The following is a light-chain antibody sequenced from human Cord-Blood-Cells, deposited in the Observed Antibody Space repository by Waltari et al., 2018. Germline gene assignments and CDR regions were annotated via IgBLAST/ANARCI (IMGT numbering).Light chain of an antibody. CDR3: QQSYSTPWT. CDR2: AAS. J-gene: IGKJ1*01. CDR1: QSTSSY. V-gene: IGKV1-39*01. Sequence: DIQMTQSPSSLSASVGDRVTITCRASQSTSSYLNWYQQKPGKAPKLLIYAASSLQSGFPSRFSGSGSGTDFTLTISRLQPEDFATYYCQQSYSTPWTFGQGTKVEIK.